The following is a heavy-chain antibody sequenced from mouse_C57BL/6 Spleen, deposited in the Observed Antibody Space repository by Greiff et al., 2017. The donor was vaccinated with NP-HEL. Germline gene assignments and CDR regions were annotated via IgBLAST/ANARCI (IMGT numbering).Heavy chain of an antibody. CDR2: SNPSSGYT. CDR1: GYTFTSDW. V-gene: IGHV1-7*01. J-gene: IGHJ2*01. Sequence: VQLQQSGAELAKPGASVKLSCKASGYTFTSDWMHGVKQRPGQGREWIGYSNPSSGYTKYNQKFKDKATLTADKSSSTADMQLSSLTYEDSAVYYCARSGTTVVADYWGQGTTLTVSS. CDR3: ARSGTTVVADY. D-gene: IGHD1-1*01.